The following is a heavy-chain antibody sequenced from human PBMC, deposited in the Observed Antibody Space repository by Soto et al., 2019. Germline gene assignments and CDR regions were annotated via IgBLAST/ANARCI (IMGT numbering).Heavy chain of an antibody. J-gene: IGHJ6*02. CDR1: GGTFSSYA. CDR3: AGGGAGAYYYYGMDV. CDR2: IIPIFGTA. V-gene: IGHV1-69*01. Sequence: QVQLVQSGAEVKKPGSSVKVSCKASGGTFSSYAISWVRQAPGQGLEWMGGIIPIFGTANYAQKFQGRVTITADEATSTAYRGLSSRKSEDTDAFSCAGGGAGAYYYYGMDVWGQGTTVTVSS. D-gene: IGHD3-10*01.